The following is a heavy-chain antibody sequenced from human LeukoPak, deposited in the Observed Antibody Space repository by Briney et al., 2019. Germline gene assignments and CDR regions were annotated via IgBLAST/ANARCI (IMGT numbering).Heavy chain of an antibody. D-gene: IGHD3-10*01. V-gene: IGHV3-15*01. Sequence: GGSLSLSGAASGLSIVNDWMGWVRQAPGRGLEWFARVKSKSAGETTDYAAPVKGRFTISRDDSKNTLYLQMNSLKTEDTAVYYCTLIQGWGSGSYYRDFWGQGTLVTVSS. J-gene: IGHJ4*02. CDR3: TLIQGWGSGSYYRDF. CDR2: VKSKSAGETT. CDR1: GLSIVNDW.